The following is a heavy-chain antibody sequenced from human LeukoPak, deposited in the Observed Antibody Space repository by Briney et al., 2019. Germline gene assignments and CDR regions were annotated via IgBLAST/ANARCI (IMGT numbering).Heavy chain of an antibody. CDR3: ARDAGNYYDSSGYYYVFDY. CDR1: GYTFTGYY. J-gene: IGHJ4*02. Sequence: RASVKVSCKASGYTFTGYYMHWVRQAPGQGREWMGWISAYNGNTNYAQKLQGRVTMTTDTSTSTAYMELRSLRSDDTAVYYCARDAGNYYDSSGYYYVFDYWGQGTLVTVSS. CDR2: ISAYNGNT. V-gene: IGHV1-18*04. D-gene: IGHD3-22*01.